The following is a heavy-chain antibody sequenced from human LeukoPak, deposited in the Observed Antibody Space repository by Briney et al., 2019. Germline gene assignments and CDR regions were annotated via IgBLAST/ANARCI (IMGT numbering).Heavy chain of an antibody. D-gene: IGHD3-16*01. CDR2: VYYSGST. V-gene: IGHV4-59*12. Sequence: SETLSLTCTVSGGSLTNYYWSWIRQPPGKGLEWIGYVYYSGSTSYNPSLKSRVTMSVDTSKNQFSLKLSSVTAADTAVYYCARVGDYALKDWGQGTLVTVSS. CDR1: GGSLTNYY. CDR3: ARVGDYALKD. J-gene: IGHJ4*02.